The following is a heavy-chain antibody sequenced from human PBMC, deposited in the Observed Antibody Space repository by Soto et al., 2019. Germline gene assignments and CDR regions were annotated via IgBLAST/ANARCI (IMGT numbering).Heavy chain of an antibody. CDR3: AKDLGCIPRVCPEGYYYYGMEV. J-gene: IGHJ6*02. D-gene: IGHD3-9*01. CDR1: GFTFSSYG. V-gene: IGHV3-30*18. CDR2: ISYDGSNK. Sequence: QVQLVESGGGVVQPGRSLRLSCAASGFTFSSYGMHWVRQAPGKGLEWVAVISYDGSNKYYADSVKGRFTISRDNSKNALYLQMDSLRAQDTAVYYCAKDLGCIPRVCPEGYYYYGMEVWGQGTTVTVSS.